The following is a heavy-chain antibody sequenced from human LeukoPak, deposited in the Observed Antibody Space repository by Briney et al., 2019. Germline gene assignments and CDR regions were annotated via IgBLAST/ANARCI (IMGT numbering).Heavy chain of an antibody. J-gene: IGHJ5*02. D-gene: IGHD6-25*01. Sequence: GGSLRLSCAASGFIFSNYAMMWVRQAPGKGLEWVSSVTGSGGGTFYADSVEGRFTISRDNSQNTLYLQMNSLGAEDTAVYYCAKGAASALVDWFDPWGQGTLVTVSS. CDR1: GFIFSNYA. V-gene: IGHV3-23*01. CDR2: VTGSGGGT. CDR3: AKGAASALVDWFDP.